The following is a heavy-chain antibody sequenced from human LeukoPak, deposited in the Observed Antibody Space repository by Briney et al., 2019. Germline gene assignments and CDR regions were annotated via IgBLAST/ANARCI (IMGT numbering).Heavy chain of an antibody. D-gene: IGHD3-10*01. V-gene: IGHV4-4*07. CDR3: ARDPGVYYGSGRPPLHEYYMDV. Sequence: SETLSLTCTVSGGSISSYYWSWIRQPAGKGLEWIGRIYTSGSTNYNPSLKSRVPMSEDTSKNQFSLKLSSVTAADTAVYYCARDPGVYYGSGRPPLHEYYMDVWGKGTTVTVSS. CDR1: GGSISSYY. J-gene: IGHJ6*03. CDR2: IYTSGST.